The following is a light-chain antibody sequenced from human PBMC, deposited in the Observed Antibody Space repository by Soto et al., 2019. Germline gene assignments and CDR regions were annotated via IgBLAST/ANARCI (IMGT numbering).Light chain of an antibody. CDR3: QHYYRAPIT. Sequence: IVMTQSPDSLAVSLGERATINCRSSQTVLSNADNRNYLAWYQQKLGQPPKLLLYWASTRESGVPDRFSGSGSGTDFTLTISSLQDEDVEVYYCQHYYRAPITLGQGTRLEIK. J-gene: IGKJ5*01. V-gene: IGKV4-1*01. CDR2: WAS. CDR1: QTVLSNADNRNY.